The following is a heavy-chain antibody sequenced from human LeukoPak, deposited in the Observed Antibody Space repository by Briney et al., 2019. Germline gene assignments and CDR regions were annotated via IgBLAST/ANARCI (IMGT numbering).Heavy chain of an antibody. D-gene: IGHD3-3*01. J-gene: IGHJ6*02. CDR1: GYTFTSYG. CDR3: ARDRSSPSQHYDFWSGYSPDGMDV. Sequence: ASVKVSCKASGYTFTSYGISWVRQAPGQGLEWMGWISAYNGNTNYAQKLQGRVTMTTDTSTSTAYMELRSLRSDDTAVYYCARDRSSPSQHYDFWSGYSPDGMDVWGQGTTVTVSS. V-gene: IGHV1-18*01. CDR2: ISAYNGNT.